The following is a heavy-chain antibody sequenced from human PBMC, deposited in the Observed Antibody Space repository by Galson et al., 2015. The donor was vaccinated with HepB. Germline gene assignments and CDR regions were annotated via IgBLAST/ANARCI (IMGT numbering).Heavy chain of an antibody. D-gene: IGHD3-22*01. J-gene: IGHJ3*02. CDR2: IYSGGST. V-gene: IGHV3-66*02. Sequence: SLRLSCAASGFTVSSNYMSWVRQAPGKGLEWVSVIYSGGSTYYADSVKGRFTISRDNSKNTLYLQMNSLRAEDTAVYYCARDPRNYDSSGYSNDAFDIWGQGTMVTVSS. CDR1: GFTVSSNY. CDR3: ARDPRNYDSSGYSNDAFDI.